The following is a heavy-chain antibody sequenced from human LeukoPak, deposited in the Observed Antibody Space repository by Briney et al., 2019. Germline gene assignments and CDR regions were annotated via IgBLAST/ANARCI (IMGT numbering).Heavy chain of an antibody. CDR3: AKDRFSNSSGCLDY. D-gene: IGHD6-25*01. CDR2: ISYDGSNK. V-gene: IGHV3-30*18. CDR1: GFTFSSYG. J-gene: IGHJ4*02. Sequence: GGSLRLSCAASGFTFSSYGMHWVRQAPGKGLEWVAVISYDGSNKYYADSVKGRFTISRDNSKNTLYLQMNSLRAEDTAVYYCAKDRFSNSSGCLDYWGQGTLVTVSS.